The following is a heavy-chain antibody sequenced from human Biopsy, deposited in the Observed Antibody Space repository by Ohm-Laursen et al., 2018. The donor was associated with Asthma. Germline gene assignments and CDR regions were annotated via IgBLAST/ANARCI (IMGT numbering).Heavy chain of an antibody. Sequence: ASVTVSCKASGGTFNYAITWVRQAPGQGLEWMGGIIPIFGTTNYAQKFKGRVTITADESSSTAYMELSSLRSEDTAVYYCASETGHSYGSGSEYYFDYWGLGTLVTVSS. CDR2: IIPIFGTT. J-gene: IGHJ4*02. CDR1: GGTFNYA. CDR3: ASETGHSYGSGSEYYFDY. V-gene: IGHV1-69*13. D-gene: IGHD3-10*01.